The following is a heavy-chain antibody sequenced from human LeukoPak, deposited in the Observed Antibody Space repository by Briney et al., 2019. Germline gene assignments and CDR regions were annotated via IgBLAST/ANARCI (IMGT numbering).Heavy chain of an antibody. CDR2: ISYDGSNK. CDR1: GFTFSSYA. J-gene: IGHJ5*02. V-gene: IGHV3-30*04. CDR3: ARSPEYCSGGSCS. Sequence: PGGSLRLSCAASGFTFSSYAMHWVRQAPGKGLEWVAVISYDGSNKYYADSVKGRFTFSRDNSKNTLYLQMNSLRAEDTAVYYCARSPEYCSGGSCSWGQGTLVTVSS. D-gene: IGHD2-15*01.